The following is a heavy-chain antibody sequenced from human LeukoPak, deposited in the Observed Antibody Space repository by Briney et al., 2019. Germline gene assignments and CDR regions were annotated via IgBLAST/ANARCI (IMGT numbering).Heavy chain of an antibody. CDR2: ISYDGSNK. V-gene: IGHV3-30-3*01. D-gene: IGHD3-9*01. CDR1: GFTFSNYA. Sequence: PGGSLRLSCAASGFTFSNYAMHWVRQAPGKGLEWVAVISYDGSNKYYADSVKGRFTISRDNSKSTLYLQMNSLRAEDTAVYYCASNGHGGILTDYYFDYWGQGTLVTVSS. J-gene: IGHJ4*02. CDR3: ASNGHGGILTDYYFDY.